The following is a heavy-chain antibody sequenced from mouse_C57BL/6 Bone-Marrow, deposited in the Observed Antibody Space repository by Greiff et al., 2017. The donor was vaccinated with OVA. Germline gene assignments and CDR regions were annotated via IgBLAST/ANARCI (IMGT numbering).Heavy chain of an antibody. Sequence: EVQLVESGGDLVKPGGSLKLSCAASGFTFSSYGMSWVRQTPDKRLEWVATISSGGSYTYYPDSVKGRFTISRDKAKNTLYLQMSSLKSEDAAMDYCASHYYGGYAMDYWGQGTSVTVSS. V-gene: IGHV5-6*01. CDR2: ISSGGSYT. J-gene: IGHJ4*01. CDR1: GFTFSSYG. CDR3: ASHYYGGYAMDY. D-gene: IGHD1-1*01.